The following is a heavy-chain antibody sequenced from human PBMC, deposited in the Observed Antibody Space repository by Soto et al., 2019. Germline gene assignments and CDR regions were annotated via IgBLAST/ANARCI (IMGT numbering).Heavy chain of an antibody. Sequence: PGGSLRLSCAAAGFTFSKYVMHLVRQAPGKGLEWVALIWNDGIRKVYVDSVKGRFTISRDNSKNTLDLQMNNLRDEDTAVYYCARDDDNDANALDYWGPGTLVTVSS. CDR1: GFTFSKYV. CDR2: IWNDGIRK. J-gene: IGHJ4*02. CDR3: ARDDDNDANALDY. V-gene: IGHV3-33*01.